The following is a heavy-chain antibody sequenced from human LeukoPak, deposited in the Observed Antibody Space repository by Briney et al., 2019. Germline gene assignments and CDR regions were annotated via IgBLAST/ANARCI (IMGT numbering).Heavy chain of an antibody. CDR1: GGSISSYY. D-gene: IGHD3-22*01. V-gene: IGHV4-59*01. CDR2: IYSSGTT. J-gene: IGHJ3*02. CDR3: ARDHHPMIVVVIDAFDI. Sequence: SETLSLTCRVSGGSISSYYWSWIRQPPGKGLEWIGYIYSSGTTNYSPSLKSRVTMSADTSKNQFSLKLSSVTAADTAVYYCARDHHPMIVVVIDAFDIWGQGTMVTVSS.